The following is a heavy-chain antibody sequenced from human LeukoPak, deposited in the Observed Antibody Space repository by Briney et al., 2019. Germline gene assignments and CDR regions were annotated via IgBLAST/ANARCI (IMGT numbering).Heavy chain of an antibody. J-gene: IGHJ6*03. CDR2: IIPIFGTA. V-gene: IGHV1-69*13. CDR3: ARDRFGCSSTSCYGGYYYYYYMDV. CDR1: GGTFSSYA. Sequence: SVKVSCKASGGTFSSYAISWVRQAPGQGLEWMGGIIPIFGTANYAQKFQGRVTITADESTSTAYMELSSLRSEDTAVYYCARDRFGCSSTSCYGGYYYYYYMDVWGKGTTVTVSS. D-gene: IGHD2-2*01.